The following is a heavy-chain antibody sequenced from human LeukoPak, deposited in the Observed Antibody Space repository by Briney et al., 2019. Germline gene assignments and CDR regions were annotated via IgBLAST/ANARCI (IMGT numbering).Heavy chain of an antibody. CDR3: ASGDIAAADHY. Sequence: PSETLSLTCTVSGGSISSYYWSWIRQPAGKGLEWIGRIYTSGGTNYNPSLKSRVTISLDTSKNQFSLKLSSVTAADTAVYYCASGDIAAADHYSGQGTLVTVSS. D-gene: IGHD6-13*01. CDR1: GGSISSYY. CDR2: IYTSGGT. V-gene: IGHV4-4*07. J-gene: IGHJ4*02.